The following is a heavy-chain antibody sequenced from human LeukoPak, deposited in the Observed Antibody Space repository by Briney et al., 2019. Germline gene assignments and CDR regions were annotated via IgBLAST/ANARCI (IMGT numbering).Heavy chain of an antibody. CDR1: GYTFTGYY. Sequence: ASVKVSCKASGYTFTGYYMHWVRQAPGQGLEWMGWINPNSGGTNYAQKFQGRVTMTRDTSISTAYMELSRLRSDDTAVYYCARSATVTMGYMDVWGKGTTVTVFS. D-gene: IGHD4-17*01. CDR3: ARSATVTMGYMDV. J-gene: IGHJ6*03. V-gene: IGHV1-2*02. CDR2: INPNSGGT.